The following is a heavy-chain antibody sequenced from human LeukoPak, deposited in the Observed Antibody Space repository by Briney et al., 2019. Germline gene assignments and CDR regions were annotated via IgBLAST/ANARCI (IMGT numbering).Heavy chain of an antibody. V-gene: IGHV4-34*01. Sequence: SETLSLTCAVYGGSFSGYYWSWIRQPPGKGLEWIGEINHSGSTNYNPSLKSRVTISVDTSKNQFSLKLSSVTAADTAVYYCARVLRGPNWFDPWGQGTLVTVSS. CDR3: ARVLRGPNWFDP. J-gene: IGHJ5*02. CDR1: GGSFSGYY. CDR2: INHSGST. D-gene: IGHD2-8*01.